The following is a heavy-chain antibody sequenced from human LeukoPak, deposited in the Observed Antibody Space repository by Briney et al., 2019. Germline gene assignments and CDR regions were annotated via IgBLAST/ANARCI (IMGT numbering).Heavy chain of an antibody. D-gene: IGHD2-21*01. V-gene: IGHV4-59*01. CDR2: IYYTGST. CDR3: ARVAPGHDVGRGYFDY. CDR1: GGSINTNY. Sequence: SETLSLTCSVSGGSINTNYWNWIRQPPGEGLQWIGYIYYTGSTNYNPSLTSRLTISVDMSKNQVFLKLTSATAADTAVYYCARVAPGHDVGRGYFDYWGQGTLVTVSS. J-gene: IGHJ4*02.